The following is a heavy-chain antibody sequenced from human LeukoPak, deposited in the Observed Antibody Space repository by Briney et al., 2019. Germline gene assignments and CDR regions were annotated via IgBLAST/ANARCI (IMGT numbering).Heavy chain of an antibody. V-gene: IGHV3-7*01. D-gene: IGHD6-13*01. CDR1: GSTFSSYW. CDR3: ARVSGTRFDY. Sequence: GGSLRLSCAASGSTFSSYWMSWVRQAPGKGLEWVANIKQDGSEKYYVDSVKGRFTISRDNAKNSLYLQMNSLRAEDTAVYYCARVSGTRFDYWGQGTLVTVSA. J-gene: IGHJ4*02. CDR2: IKQDGSEK.